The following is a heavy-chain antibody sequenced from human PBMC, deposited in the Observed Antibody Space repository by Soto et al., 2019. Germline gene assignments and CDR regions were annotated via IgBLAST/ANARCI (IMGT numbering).Heavy chain of an antibody. CDR1: GFTFSNAW. J-gene: IGHJ4*02. Sequence: EVQLVESGGGLVKPGGSLRLSCAASGFTFSNAWMTWVRQAQGKGLEWVGRIKSKTDGGTIDYAAPVKGRFTVSRDDSEHTLYLQMNSLKTEDKAVYYCTTDSGYSRSALYFAYWGQVTQVTVSS. D-gene: IGHD5-12*01. V-gene: IGHV3-15*01. CDR3: TTDSGYSRSALYFAY. CDR2: IKSKTDGGTI.